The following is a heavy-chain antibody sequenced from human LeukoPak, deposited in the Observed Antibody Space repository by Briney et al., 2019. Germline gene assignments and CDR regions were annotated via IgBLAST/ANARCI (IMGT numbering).Heavy chain of an antibody. CDR1: GYSFTSYW. D-gene: IGHD3/OR15-3a*01. CDR3: ARRTEATEYLDF. CDR2: IYPGDSDT. J-gene: IGHJ4*02. Sequence: EPGGSLRLSCAASGYSFTSYWIGWVRQMPGKGLEWMGIIYPGDSDTRYSPSFQGQVTISADKSISTAYLQWSSLKASDTAMYYCARRTEATEYLDFWGQGTLVTVSS. V-gene: IGHV5-51*01.